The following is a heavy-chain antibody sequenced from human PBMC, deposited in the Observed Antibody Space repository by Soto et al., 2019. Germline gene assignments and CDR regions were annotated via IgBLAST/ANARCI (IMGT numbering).Heavy chain of an antibody. CDR2: IWYDGSNK. D-gene: IGHD3-10*01. CDR3: ARDDGIIMVGGVIMGRDDYSYSYRDV. Sequence: QVQLVESGGGVVQPGRSLRLSCAASGFTFSSYGMHWVRQAPGKGLEWVAVIWYDGSNKYYADSVKGRFTISRDNSKNTLYLQMNSLRAEDTAVYYCARDDGIIMVGGVIMGRDDYSYSYRDVW. V-gene: IGHV3-33*01. CDR1: GFTFSSYG. J-gene: IGHJ6*03.